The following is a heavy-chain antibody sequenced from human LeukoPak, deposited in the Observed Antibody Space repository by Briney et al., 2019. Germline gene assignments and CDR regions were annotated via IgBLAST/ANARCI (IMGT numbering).Heavy chain of an antibody. J-gene: IGHJ4*02. Sequence: GGSLRLSCAASGLTFSSYAMHWVRQAPGKGLEWVAVISYDGSNKYYADSVKGRFTISRDNSKNTLYLQMNSLRAEDTAVYYCARVTRRCSSGWYYFDYWGQGTLVTVSS. CDR3: ARVTRRCSSGWYYFDY. CDR2: ISYDGSNK. CDR1: GLTFSSYA. D-gene: IGHD6-19*01. V-gene: IGHV3-30*04.